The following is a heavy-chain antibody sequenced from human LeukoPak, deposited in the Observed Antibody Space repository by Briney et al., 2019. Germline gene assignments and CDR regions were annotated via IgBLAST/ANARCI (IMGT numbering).Heavy chain of an antibody. CDR1: GFTFDDYA. Sequence: GRSLRLSCAASGFTFDDYAMHWVRQAPGKGLEWVSGISWNSGSIGYADSVKGRFTISRDNAKNSLYLQMNSLRAEDTAVYYCARSLRQDAFDIWGPGTMVTVSS. CDR2: ISWNSGSI. D-gene: IGHD5/OR15-5a*01. CDR3: ARSLRQDAFDI. V-gene: IGHV3-9*01. J-gene: IGHJ3*02.